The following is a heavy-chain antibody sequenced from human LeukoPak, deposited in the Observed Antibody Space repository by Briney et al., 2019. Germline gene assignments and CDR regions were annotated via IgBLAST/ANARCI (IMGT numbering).Heavy chain of an antibody. V-gene: IGHV3-66*01. CDR1: EFSVGSNY. D-gene: IGHD3-10*01. J-gene: IGHJ5*02. Sequence: GGSLRLSCAASEFSVGSNYMNWVRQAPGKGLEWVSLIYSGGSTYYADSAKGRFTISTDNSTNTLYLQMNSLRAEDTAVYYCAKALEYYGSGPCDPWGQGTLVSVSS. CDR2: IYSGGST. CDR3: AKALEYYGSGPCDP.